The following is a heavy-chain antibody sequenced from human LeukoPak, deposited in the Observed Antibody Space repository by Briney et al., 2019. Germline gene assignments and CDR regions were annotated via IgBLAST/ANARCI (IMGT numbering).Heavy chain of an antibody. V-gene: IGHV3-53*01. CDR1: GFTVSSNY. CDR3: ARGYKKQLVQLDH. Sequence: GGSLRLSCAASGFTVSSNYMSWVRQAPGKGLEWVSVIYSGGSTYYADSVKGRFTISRDNSKNTLYLQMNSLRAEDTAVYYCARGYKKQLVQLDHWGQGTLVTVSS. D-gene: IGHD6-6*01. J-gene: IGHJ4*02. CDR2: IYSGGST.